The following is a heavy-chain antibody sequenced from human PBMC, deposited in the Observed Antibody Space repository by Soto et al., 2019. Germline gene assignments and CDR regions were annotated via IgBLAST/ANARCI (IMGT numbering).Heavy chain of an antibody. D-gene: IGHD2-2*01. V-gene: IGHV3-21*01. CDR2: ISSSSSYI. Sequence: GGSLRLSCAASGFTFSSYSMNWVRQAPGKGLEWVSSISSSSSYIYYADSVRGRFTISRDNAKNSLYLQMNSLRAEDTAVYYCARDPSSKYCSSTSCYTYYYMDVWGKGTTVTVSS. J-gene: IGHJ6*03. CDR3: ARDPSSKYCSSTSCYTYYYMDV. CDR1: GFTFSSYS.